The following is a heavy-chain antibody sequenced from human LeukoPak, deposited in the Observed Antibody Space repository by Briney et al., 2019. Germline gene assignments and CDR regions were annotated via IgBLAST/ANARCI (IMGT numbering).Heavy chain of an antibody. Sequence: SETLSLTCTVSGGXISSGDYYWSWIRQPPGRGLEWIGYIYYSGSTYYNPSLKSRVTISVDTSKNQFSLKLSSVTAADTAVYYCARLYYYGSGLPAFDYWGQGTLVTVSS. CDR2: IYYSGST. CDR3: ARLYYYGSGLPAFDY. D-gene: IGHD3-10*01. CDR1: GGXISSGDYY. V-gene: IGHV4-30-4*01. J-gene: IGHJ4*02.